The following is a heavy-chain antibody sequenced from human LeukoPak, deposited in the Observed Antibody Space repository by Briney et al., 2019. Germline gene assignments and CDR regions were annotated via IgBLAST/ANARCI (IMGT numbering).Heavy chain of an antibody. Sequence: PGGSLRLSCAASGFTFSSYAMSWVRQAPAKGLEWVSAISGSGGSTYYADSVKGRFTISRDNSKNTLYLQMNSLRAEDTAVYYCAKYGDYDYYYYMDVWGKGTTVTVSS. CDR1: GFTFSSYA. CDR3: AKYGDYDYYYYMDV. D-gene: IGHD4-17*01. CDR2: ISGSGGST. J-gene: IGHJ6*03. V-gene: IGHV3-23*01.